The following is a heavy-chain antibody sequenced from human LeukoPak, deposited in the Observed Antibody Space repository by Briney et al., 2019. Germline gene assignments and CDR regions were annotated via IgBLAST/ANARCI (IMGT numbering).Heavy chain of an antibody. CDR2: IAGGDEST. CDR3: ARGVYWSLDY. V-gene: IGHV3-23*01. Sequence: GGSLRLSCAISGFIFNTNGMNWVRQSPGKGLEWLATIAGGDESTYYADSVKGRFAISRDNSKNTVFLHMNSLRVEDTAVYYCARGVYWSLDYWGQGTPVTVSS. CDR1: GFIFNTNG. D-gene: IGHD1-1*01. J-gene: IGHJ4*02.